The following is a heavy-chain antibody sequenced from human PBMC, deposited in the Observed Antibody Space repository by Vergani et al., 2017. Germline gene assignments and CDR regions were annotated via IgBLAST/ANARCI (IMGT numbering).Heavy chain of an antibody. J-gene: IGHJ4*02. V-gene: IGHV3-30*02. CDR2: IRYDGSNK. CDR3: AKDPGYCSGGSCSGY. Sequence: QVQLVESGGGVVQPGGSLRLSCAASGFTFCSYGMHWVRQAPGKGLEWVAFIRYDGSNKYYADSVKGRFTISRDNSKNTLYLQMNSLRAEDTAVYYCAKDPGYCSGGSCSGYWGQGTLVTVSS. D-gene: IGHD2-15*01. CDR1: GFTFCSYG.